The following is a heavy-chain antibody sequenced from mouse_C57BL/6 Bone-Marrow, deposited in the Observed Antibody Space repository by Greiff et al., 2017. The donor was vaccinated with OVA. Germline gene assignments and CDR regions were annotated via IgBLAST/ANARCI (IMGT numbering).Heavy chain of an antibody. CDR3: AKKNYGYDGYYAMDY. D-gene: IGHD2-2*01. J-gene: IGHJ4*01. V-gene: IGHV2-5*01. CDR1: GFSLTSYG. CDR2: IWRGGST. Sequence: QVQLKESGPGLVQPSQSLSITCTVSGFSLTSYGVHWVRQSPGKGLEWLGVIWRGGSTDYNAAFMSRLSITKDNSKSQVFFKMNSLQADDTAIYYCAKKNYGYDGYYAMDYWGQGTSVTVSS.